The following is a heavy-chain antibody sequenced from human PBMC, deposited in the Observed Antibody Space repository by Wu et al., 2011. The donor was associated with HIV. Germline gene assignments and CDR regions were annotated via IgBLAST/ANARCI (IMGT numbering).Heavy chain of an antibody. J-gene: IGHJ4*02. CDR2: IIPIFGTA. Sequence: QIQLVQSGAEVKKPGSSVKVSCKASGGAFSTYAISWVRQAPRQGLEWLGRIIPIFGTANYAQKFQGRVTITTDESTTTAYMELNSLTFEDTAVYYCARDRDDSFPLTYWGQGTLVIVSS. D-gene: IGHD3-9*01. CDR3: ARDRDDSFPLTY. CDR1: GGAFSTYA. V-gene: IGHV1-69*05.